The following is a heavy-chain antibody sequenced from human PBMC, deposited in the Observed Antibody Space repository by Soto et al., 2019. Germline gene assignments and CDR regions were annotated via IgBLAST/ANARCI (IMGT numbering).Heavy chain of an antibody. D-gene: IGHD5-12*01. CDR3: ARGNHRWLQLWYFDL. CDR1: GGTFSSYT. CDR2: IIPIFGTA. V-gene: IGHV1-69*12. Sequence: QVQLVQPGAEVKKPGSSVTVSCKASGGTFSSYTISWVRQAPGQGLEWIGGIIPIFGTANYAQKFQGRVTITADESTSTAYMELSSLRSEDTAVYYCARGNHRWLQLWYFDLWGRGTLVTVSS. J-gene: IGHJ2*01.